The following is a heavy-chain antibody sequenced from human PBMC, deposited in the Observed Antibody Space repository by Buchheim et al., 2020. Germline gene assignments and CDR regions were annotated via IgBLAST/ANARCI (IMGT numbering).Heavy chain of an antibody. CDR3: ARQPGHNRITIFGVVTDY. V-gene: IGHV4-39*01. CDR2: IYYSGST. D-gene: IGHD3-3*01. CDR1: GGSISSSSYY. J-gene: IGHJ4*02. Sequence: QVQLQQWGAGLLKPSETLSLTCTVSGGSISSSSYYWGWIRQPPGKGLEWIGSIYYSGSTYYNPSLKSRVTISVDTSKNQFSLKLSSVTAADTAVYYCARQPGHNRITIFGVVTDYWGQGTL.